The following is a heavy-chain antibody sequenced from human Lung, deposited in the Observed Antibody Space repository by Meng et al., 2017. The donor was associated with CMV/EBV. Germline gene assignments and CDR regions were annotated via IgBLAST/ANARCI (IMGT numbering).Heavy chain of an antibody. V-gene: IGHV3-7*01. CDR1: GFTFSSYW. J-gene: IGHJ4*02. Sequence: GEXXKISCAASGFTFSSYWMTWVRQAPGKGLEWVANIKQDGSEKYYVESVKGRFTISRDNAKNSLYPQMNSLRVEDTAMYYCARGTAPNDYWGQGTLVTVSS. D-gene: IGHD2-8*02. CDR3: ARGTAPNDY. CDR2: IKQDGSEK.